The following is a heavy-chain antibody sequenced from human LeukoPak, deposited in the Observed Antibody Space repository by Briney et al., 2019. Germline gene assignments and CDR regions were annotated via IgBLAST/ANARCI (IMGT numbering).Heavy chain of an antibody. CDR3: AREPLITSRGYYYYYMDV. V-gene: IGHV1-2*02. J-gene: IGHJ6*03. CDR2: IKPKSGHT. Sequence: ASVKVSCKASGYTFTDYYIHWVRQAPGQGLEWMGWIKPKSGHTNYAQKFLGRVTMTRDTSTSTAYMDLRGLISDDTAVYYCAREPLITSRGYYYYYMDVWGKGTTVTISS. D-gene: IGHD2-2*01. CDR1: GYTFTDYY.